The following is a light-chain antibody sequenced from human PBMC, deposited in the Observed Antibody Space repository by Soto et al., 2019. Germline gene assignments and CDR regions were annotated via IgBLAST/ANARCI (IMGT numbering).Light chain of an antibody. J-gene: IGKJ5*01. CDR2: GAY. V-gene: IGKV3-15*01. CDR3: QQFNKWPRT. CDR1: QSVSTN. Sequence: VMTQSPATLSVSPGERATLSCRASQSVSTNLAWYQQRPGQAPRLIISGAYTRATGIPARFSGSGSGTEFTLTISSLQSEDFAIYYCQQFNKWPRTFGQGTRLETK.